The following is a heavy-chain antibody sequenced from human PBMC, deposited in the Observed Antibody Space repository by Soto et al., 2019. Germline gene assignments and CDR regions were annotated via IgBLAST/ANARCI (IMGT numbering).Heavy chain of an antibody. CDR2: INPSGGST. J-gene: IGHJ4*02. D-gene: IGHD3-10*01. CDR1: GYTFTGYY. CDR3: ARDRRYYGSGSYYEFDY. V-gene: IGHV1-46*01. Sequence: ASVKVSCKASGYTFTGYYMHWVRQAPGQGLEWMGIINPSGGSTSYAQKFQGRFAMTRDTSTSTVYMELSSLRSEDTAVYYCARDRRYYGSGSYYEFDYCGQGNLVTVSS.